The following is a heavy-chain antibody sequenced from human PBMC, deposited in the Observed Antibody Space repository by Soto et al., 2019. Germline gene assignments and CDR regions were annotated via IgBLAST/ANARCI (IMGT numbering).Heavy chain of an antibody. Sequence: PSEALSLTCTVSGGSISSYYWSWIRQPPGKGLEWIGYIYYSGSTNYNPSLKSRVTISVDTSKNQFSLKLSSVTAADTAVYYCARLVWYVIVTGYPSYFVYWGQETLVTFSS. CDR1: GGSISSYY. D-gene: IGHD3-9*01. V-gene: IGHV4-59*01. J-gene: IGHJ4*02. CDR3: ARLVWYVIVTGYPSYFVY. CDR2: IYYSGST.